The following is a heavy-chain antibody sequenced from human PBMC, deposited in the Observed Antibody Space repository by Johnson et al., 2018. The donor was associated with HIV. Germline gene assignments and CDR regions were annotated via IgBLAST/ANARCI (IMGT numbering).Heavy chain of an antibody. Sequence: VQLVESGGGVVRPGGSLRLSCAASGFTFDDYAMHWVRQAPGKGLEWVSAISGSGGSTYYADSVKGRFTISSDNSKNTLYLQMNSLRAEDTALYYCAKDSGSGYTLGAFDIWGQGTMVTVSS. D-gene: IGHD6-19*01. CDR2: ISGSGGST. V-gene: IGHV3-23*04. J-gene: IGHJ3*02. CDR1: GFTFDDYA. CDR3: AKDSGSGYTLGAFDI.